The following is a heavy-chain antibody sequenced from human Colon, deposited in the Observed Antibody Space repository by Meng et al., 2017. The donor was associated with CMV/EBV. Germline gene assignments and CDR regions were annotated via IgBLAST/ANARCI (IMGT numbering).Heavy chain of an antibody. CDR3: GRDHHVVVSGGYAACEY. D-gene: IGHD5-18*01. Sequence: ASVTVSCKASGYTFSSHGISWLRQAPGQGLEWMGWISVYSGQTNYAQKFQDRVTMTTETSTSTAYMELRGLRSDDTAVYYCGRDHHVVVSGGYAACEYWGQGTLVTVSS. CDR2: ISVYSGQT. J-gene: IGHJ4*02. V-gene: IGHV1-18*01. CDR1: GYTFSSHG.